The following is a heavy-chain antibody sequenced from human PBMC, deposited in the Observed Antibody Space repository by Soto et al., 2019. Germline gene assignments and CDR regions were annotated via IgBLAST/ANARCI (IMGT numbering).Heavy chain of an antibody. CDR1: GYTFTSYG. CDR2: ISAYNGNT. CDR3: AGVSRDFGSGGYYGRDV. Sequence: ASVKVSCKASGYTFTSYGISWVRHAPGQGLEWMGWISAYNGNTNYAQKLQGRVTMTTDTSTSTAYMKLRSMRSDDTAVYKYAGVSRDFGSGGYYGRDVGGKGTTVTVS. J-gene: IGHJ6*04. V-gene: IGHV1-18*01. D-gene: IGHD3-3*01.